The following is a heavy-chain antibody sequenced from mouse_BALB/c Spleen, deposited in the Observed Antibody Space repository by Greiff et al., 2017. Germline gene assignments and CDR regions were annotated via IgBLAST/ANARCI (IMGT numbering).Heavy chain of an antibody. D-gene: IGHD2-4*01. J-gene: IGHJ3*01. Sequence: EVQLQQSGPELIKPGASVKMSCKASGYTFTSYVMHWVKQKPGQGLEWIGYINPYNDGTKYNEKFKGKATLTSDKSSSTAYMELSSLTSEDSAVYYCARGNYDYDDGYWGQGTLVTVSA. CDR1: GYTFTSYV. V-gene: IGHV1-14*01. CDR2: INPYNDGT. CDR3: ARGNYDYDDGY.